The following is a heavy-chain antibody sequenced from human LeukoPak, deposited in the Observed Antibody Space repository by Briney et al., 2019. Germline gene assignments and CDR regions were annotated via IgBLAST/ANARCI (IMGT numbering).Heavy chain of an antibody. J-gene: IGHJ5*02. CDR2: ISNSGSTI. CDR3: ARAPKFRLVGVPKGPFDP. Sequence: RGSLRLSCAASGFTFSDYYMSWIRQAPGKGLDWVSYISNSGSTIYYADSVKGRFFISRDNAKNSLYLQMNSLRAEDTAVYYCARAPKFRLVGVPKGPFDPWGQGTLVTVSS. V-gene: IGHV3-11*01. CDR1: GFTFSDYY. D-gene: IGHD1-26*01.